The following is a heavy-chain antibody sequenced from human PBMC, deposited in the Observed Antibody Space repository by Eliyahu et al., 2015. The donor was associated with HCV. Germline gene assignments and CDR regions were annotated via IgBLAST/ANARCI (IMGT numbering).Heavy chain of an antibody. CDR1: GFPXXXNY. Sequence: EVQLVESGGGLVQPGGSLXLSCAASGFPXXXNYIGXXRXAPGEGLEWVSVIYSGGSTYYADSVKGRFTISRDNSKNTLYLQMNSLRAEDTAVYYCARGVREYGGKSPLGFDPWGQGTLVTVSS. V-gene: IGHV3-66*02. D-gene: IGHD4-23*01. J-gene: IGHJ5*02. CDR2: IYSGGST. CDR3: ARGVREYGGKSPLGFDP.